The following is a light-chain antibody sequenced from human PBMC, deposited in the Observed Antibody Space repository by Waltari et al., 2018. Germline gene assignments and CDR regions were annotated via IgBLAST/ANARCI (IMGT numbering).Light chain of an antibody. Sequence: CRASQTVSSIFFTWYQQKPGQAPRLLIYGTSNRAIGIPDRFSGSGSGTDFTLTISRLEPEDFAVYYCQQYDGIVVTFGGGTKVEI. V-gene: IGKV3-20*01. J-gene: IGKJ4*01. CDR3: QQYDGIVVT. CDR1: QTVSSIF. CDR2: GTS.